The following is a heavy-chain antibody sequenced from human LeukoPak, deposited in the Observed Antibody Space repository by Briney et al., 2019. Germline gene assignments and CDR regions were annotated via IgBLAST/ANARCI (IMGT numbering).Heavy chain of an antibody. D-gene: IGHD3-16*02. CDR3: VTIRSYYFDY. Sequence: PGGSLRLSCAASGFTFSSYGMHWVRQAPGNGLEWVAFIRYDGSNKYYADSVKGRFTISRDNSKNTLYLQMNSLRAEDTAVYYCVTIRSYYFDYWGQGTLVTVSS. J-gene: IGHJ4*02. CDR2: IRYDGSNK. V-gene: IGHV3-30*02. CDR1: GFTFSSYG.